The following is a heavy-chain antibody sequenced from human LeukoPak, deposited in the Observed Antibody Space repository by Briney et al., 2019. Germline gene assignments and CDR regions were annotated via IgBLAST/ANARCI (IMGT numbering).Heavy chain of an antibody. V-gene: IGHV4-31*03. D-gene: IGHD2-2*01. CDR2: IYYSGST. CDR3: ARGYCSSTSCYASKHYYYYYGMDV. CDR1: GGSISSGGSY. J-gene: IGHJ6*02. Sequence: SETLSLTCTVSGGSISSGGSYWSWIRQHPGKGLEWIGYIYYSGSTYYNPSLKSRVTISVDTSKNQFSLKLSSVTAADTAVYYCARGYCSSTSCYASKHYYYYYGMDVWGQGTTVTVSS.